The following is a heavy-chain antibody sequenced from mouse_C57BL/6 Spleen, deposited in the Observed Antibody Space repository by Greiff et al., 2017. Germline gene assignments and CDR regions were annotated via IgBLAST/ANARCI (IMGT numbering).Heavy chain of an antibody. V-gene: IGHV5-4*03. Sequence: DVMLVESGGGLVKPGGSLKLSCAASGFTFSSYAMSWVRQTPEKRLEWVATISDGGSYTYYPDNVKGRFTISRDNAKNNLYLQMSHLKSEDTAMYYCARVEGVAYWGQGTLVTVSA. CDR3: ARVEGVAY. J-gene: IGHJ3*01. CDR1: GFTFSSYA. CDR2: ISDGGSYT.